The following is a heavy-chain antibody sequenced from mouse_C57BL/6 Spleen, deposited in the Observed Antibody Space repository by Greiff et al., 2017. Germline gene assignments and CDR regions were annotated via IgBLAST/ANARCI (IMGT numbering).Heavy chain of an antibody. CDR2: IYPGSGSN. V-gene: IGHV1-55*01. CDR3: ASAYYSNYLCDY. J-gene: IGHJ2*01. D-gene: IGHD2-5*01. Sequence: QVQLQQPGAELVKPGASVKMSCKASGYTFTSYWITWVQQRPGQGLEWIGDIYPGSGSNNYNEKFTRKATLTVATSPSTAYMHLSSLTSEDTAVYYCASAYYSNYLCDYWGQGTPLTVSS. CDR1: GYTFTSYW.